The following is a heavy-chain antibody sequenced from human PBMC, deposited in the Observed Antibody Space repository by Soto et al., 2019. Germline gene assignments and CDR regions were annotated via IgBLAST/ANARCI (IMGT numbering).Heavy chain of an antibody. Sequence: QVQLVQSGAEVKKPGASVKVSCKASGYTFTSYGISWVRQAPGQGLEWMGWISAYNGNTNYAQKLQGRVTMTTDTSTSTDYLELRSLRSDDTDVYCCARDQGFGELLVWGQGTLVTVSS. V-gene: IGHV1-18*01. D-gene: IGHD3-10*01. CDR2: ISAYNGNT. CDR3: ARDQGFGELLV. J-gene: IGHJ1*01. CDR1: GYTFTSYG.